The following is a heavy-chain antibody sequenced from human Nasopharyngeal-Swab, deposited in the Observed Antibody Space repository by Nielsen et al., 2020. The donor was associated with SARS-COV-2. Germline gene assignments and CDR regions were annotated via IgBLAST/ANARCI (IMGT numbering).Heavy chain of an antibody. CDR3: ASMTTVDLLAFDI. CDR2: INHSGST. CDR1: GGSISSSSYY. J-gene: IGHJ3*02. D-gene: IGHD4-23*01. V-gene: IGHV4-39*07. Sequence: GSLRLSCTVSGGSISSSSYYWGWIRQPPGKGLEWIGEINHSGSTNYNPSLKSRVTISVDTSKNQFSLKLSSVTAADTAVYYCASMTTVDLLAFDIWGQGTMVTVSS.